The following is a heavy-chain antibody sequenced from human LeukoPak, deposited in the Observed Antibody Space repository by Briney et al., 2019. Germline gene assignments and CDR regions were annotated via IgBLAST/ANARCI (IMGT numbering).Heavy chain of an antibody. J-gene: IGHJ5*02. CDR2: ISGSGGST. CDR1: GFTFSSYA. CDR3: AKVSELDEVVTPTNWFDP. Sequence: PGGSLRLPCAASGFTFSSYAMSWVRQAPGKGLEWVSAISGSGGSTYYADSVKGRFTISRDNSKNTLYLLMNSLRAEDTAVYYCAKVSELDEVVTPTNWFDPWGQGTLVTVSS. V-gene: IGHV3-23*01. D-gene: IGHD4-23*01.